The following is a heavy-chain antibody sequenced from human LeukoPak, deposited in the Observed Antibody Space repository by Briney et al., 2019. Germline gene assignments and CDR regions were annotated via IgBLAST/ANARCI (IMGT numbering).Heavy chain of an antibody. Sequence: SETLSLTCTVSGGSISSSSYYWGWIRQPPGKGLEWIGSIYYSGSTYYNPSLKSRVTISVDTSKNQLSLKLSSVTAADTAVYYCARHLGYCSSTSCQPYYFDYWGQGTLVTVSS. V-gene: IGHV4-39*01. D-gene: IGHD2-2*01. CDR1: GGSISSSSYY. J-gene: IGHJ4*02. CDR2: IYYSGST. CDR3: ARHLGYCSSTSCQPYYFDY.